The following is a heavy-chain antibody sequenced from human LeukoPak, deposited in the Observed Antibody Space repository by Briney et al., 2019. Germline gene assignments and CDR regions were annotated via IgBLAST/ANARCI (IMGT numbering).Heavy chain of an antibody. CDR1: GFTFTSFG. V-gene: IGHV3-23*01. CDR2: ISGSGGSK. D-gene: IGHD3-10*02. Sequence: GTLIPSCASSGFTFTSFGMSWVHQAPGKGLGWVSTISGSGGSKYYADYGKGRFTISRDNAKNSLYLQMNSLRAEDTAVYYCAELGITMIGGVWGKGTTVTISS. J-gene: IGHJ6*04. CDR3: AELGITMIGGV.